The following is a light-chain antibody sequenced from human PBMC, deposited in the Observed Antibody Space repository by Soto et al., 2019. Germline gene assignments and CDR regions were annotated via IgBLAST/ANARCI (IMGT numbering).Light chain of an antibody. Sequence: QSVLTQPASVSGSPGQSITISCTGTSSDVGTYNLVSWYQQYPGKAPKLLIYEGNKRPSGVSNRFSGSTSGNTASLTISGLQAEDEADYYCCSYANSNTLKFGGGTKLTVL. CDR2: EGN. CDR3: CSYANSNTLK. J-gene: IGLJ2*01. V-gene: IGLV2-23*01. CDR1: SSDVGTYNL.